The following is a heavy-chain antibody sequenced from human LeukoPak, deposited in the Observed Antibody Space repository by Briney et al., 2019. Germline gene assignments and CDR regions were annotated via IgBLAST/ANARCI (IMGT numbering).Heavy chain of an antibody. CDR3: ARHVSPYYDSSGYFFWFDY. CDR2: INHSGST. J-gene: IGHJ4*02. D-gene: IGHD3-22*01. Sequence: SETLSLTCAVYGGSFSGYYWSWIRQPPGKGLEWIGEINHSGSTNYNPSLKSRVTISVDTSKNQFSLKLSSVTAADTAVYYCARHVSPYYDSSGYFFWFDYWGQGTLVTVSS. CDR1: GGSFSGYY. V-gene: IGHV4-34*01.